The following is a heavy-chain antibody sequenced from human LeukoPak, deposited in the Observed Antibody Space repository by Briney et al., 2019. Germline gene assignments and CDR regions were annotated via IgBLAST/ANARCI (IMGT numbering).Heavy chain of an antibody. CDR1: GYTFTSYY. CDR3: ARDREDSSGWSRGFDY. Sequence: VASVKVSCKASGYTFTSYYMHWVRQAPGQGLEGMGIINPSGGSTSYAQKFQGRVTMTRDMSTSTVYMELSSLRSEDTAVYYCARDREDSSGWSRGFDYWGQGTLVTVSS. CDR2: INPSGGST. D-gene: IGHD6-19*01. V-gene: IGHV1-46*01. J-gene: IGHJ4*02.